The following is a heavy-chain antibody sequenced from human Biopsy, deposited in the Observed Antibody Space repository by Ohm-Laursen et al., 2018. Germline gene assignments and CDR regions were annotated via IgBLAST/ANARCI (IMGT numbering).Heavy chain of an antibody. V-gene: IGHV4-39*01. J-gene: IGHJ5*02. CDR1: GGSISDNNYY. CDR3: ARDYDTSGYYYVS. CDR2: IFYRGST. D-gene: IGHD3-22*01. Sequence: PSDTLSLTCTVSGGSISDNNYYWGWIRQPPGKGLEWIGSIFYRGSTHYKPSLKSRVNISVDTSKSQFSLKLNSVTAADTAVYYCARDYDTSGYYYVSWGQGTLLTVSS.